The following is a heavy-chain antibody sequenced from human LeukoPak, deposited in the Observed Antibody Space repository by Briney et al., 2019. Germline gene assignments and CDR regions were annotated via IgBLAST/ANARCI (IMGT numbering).Heavy chain of an antibody. J-gene: IGHJ4*02. CDR2: ISGSGGST. CDR1: RFTFTTYA. CDR3: AKYAYGSGSYYYFDY. D-gene: IGHD3-10*01. V-gene: IGHV3-23*01. Sequence: GGSLRLSCAASRFTFTTYAMSWVRQAPGKGLEWVSAISGSGGSTYYADSVKGRFTISRDNSKNTLYLQMNSLRAEDTAVYYCAKYAYGSGSYYYFDYWGQGTLVTVSS.